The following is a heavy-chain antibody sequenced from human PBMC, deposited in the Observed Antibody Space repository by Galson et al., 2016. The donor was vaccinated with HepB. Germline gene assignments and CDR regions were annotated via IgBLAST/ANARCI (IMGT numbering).Heavy chain of an antibody. V-gene: IGHV4-39*07. CDR1: GGFINSISFY. D-gene: IGHD3-10*01. J-gene: IGHJ5*02. CDR2: VYHTGSA. Sequence: SETLSLTCNVSGGFINSISFYWGWIRQPPGKGLEWIGSVYHTGSAHYNPSLKRRVTISVDTSTNQFSLRLSAVTAADMAIYYCARGPPDYLDSGSFYSGWFDPWGRGTLVTVSS. CDR3: ARGPPDYLDSGSFYSGWFDP.